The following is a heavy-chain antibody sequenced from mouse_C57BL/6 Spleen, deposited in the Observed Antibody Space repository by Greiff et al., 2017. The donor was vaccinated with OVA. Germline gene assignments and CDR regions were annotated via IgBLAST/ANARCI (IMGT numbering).Heavy chain of an antibody. CDR2: INPNYGTT. CDR3: ARWRDYGYYYAMDY. V-gene: IGHV1-39*01. J-gene: IGHJ4*01. Sequence: VHVKQSGPELVKPGASVKISCKASGYSFTDYNMNWVKQSNGKSLEWIGVINPNYGTTSYNQKFKGKATLTVDQSSSTAYMQLNSLTSEDSAVYYCARWRDYGYYYAMDYWGQGTSVTVSS. D-gene: IGHD2-4*01. CDR1: GYSFTDYN.